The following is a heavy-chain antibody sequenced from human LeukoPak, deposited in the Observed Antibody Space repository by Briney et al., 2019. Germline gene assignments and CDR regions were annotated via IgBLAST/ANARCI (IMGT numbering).Heavy chain of an antibody. V-gene: IGHV3-13*01. J-gene: IGHJ4*02. CDR2: IGTAGDT. CDR3: VRDSPGSNYHNFDS. Sequence: GGSLRLSCAASGFTFSSYDMHWVRQATGKGLEWVSAIGTAGDTYYPGSVKGRFTISRDDAKNSLYLQMNSLRAEDTAVYYCVRDSPGSNYHNFDSWGQGTLVTVSS. CDR1: GFTFSSYD. D-gene: IGHD3-10*01.